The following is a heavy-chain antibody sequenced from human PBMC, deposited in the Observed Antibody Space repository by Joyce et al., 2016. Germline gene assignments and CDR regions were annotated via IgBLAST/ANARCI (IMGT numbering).Heavy chain of an antibody. V-gene: IGHV3-72*01. Sequence: EVQLVESGGGLVQPGGSLRLSCTASGSTFDFNNHYMDWVRQAPGKGLEWIGRTKNEPNHFTTDYAASVEGRLTISRDESKNIMYLQINNLKTEDTAVYYCARDSTGLTSSWSYDRWGQGTLVTVSS. CDR2: TKNEPNHFTT. CDR1: GSTFDFNNHY. CDR3: ARDSTGLTSSWSYDR. D-gene: IGHD6-13*01. J-gene: IGHJ5*02.